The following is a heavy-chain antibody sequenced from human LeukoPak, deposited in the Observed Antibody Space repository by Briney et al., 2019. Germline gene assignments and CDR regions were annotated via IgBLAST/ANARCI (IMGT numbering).Heavy chain of an antibody. Sequence: SVKVSCKASGRTVTSYAISSVRQAPGQGLEWMGGIIPIFGTAKYAQEFQGRVTITADKSTSTAYMELSSLRSEDMAVYYCAREESSLDAFDIWGQGTMVTVSS. CDR1: GRTVTSYA. J-gene: IGHJ3*02. CDR3: AREESSLDAFDI. V-gene: IGHV1-69*06. D-gene: IGHD6-13*01. CDR2: IIPIFGTA.